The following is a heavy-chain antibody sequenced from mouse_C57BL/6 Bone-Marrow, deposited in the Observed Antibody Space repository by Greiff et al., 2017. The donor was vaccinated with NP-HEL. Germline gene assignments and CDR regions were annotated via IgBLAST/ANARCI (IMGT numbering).Heavy chain of an antibody. CDR2: IDPNSGGT. D-gene: IGHD1-1*01. Sequence: VQLQQPGAELVKPGASGKLSGRASGYTFTSYLRHGGKQRPGRGLGWIGRIDPNSGGTKYNEKFKSKATLTVDKPSSTAYMQLNSLTSEDSAVYYCARYYYGSSSFDYWGQGTTLTVSS. CDR1: GYTFTSYL. J-gene: IGHJ2*01. V-gene: IGHV1-72*01. CDR3: ARYYYGSSSFDY.